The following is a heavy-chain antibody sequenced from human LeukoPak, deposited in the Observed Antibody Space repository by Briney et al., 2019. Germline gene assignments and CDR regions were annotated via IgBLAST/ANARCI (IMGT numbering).Heavy chain of an antibody. Sequence: ASVKVSCKASGYTFTSYYMHWVRQAPGQGLEWMGIINPSGGSTSYAQKFQGRVTMTRDMSTSTVYMELSSLRSEDTAVYYCARDGVGFTYYYDSSGSPMGYWGQGTLVTVSS. J-gene: IGHJ4*02. CDR2: INPSGGST. D-gene: IGHD3-22*01. CDR1: GYTFTSYY. V-gene: IGHV1-46*01. CDR3: ARDGVGFTYYYDSSGSPMGY.